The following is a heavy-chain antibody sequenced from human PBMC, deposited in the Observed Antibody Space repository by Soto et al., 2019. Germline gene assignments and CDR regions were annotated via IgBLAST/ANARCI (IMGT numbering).Heavy chain of an antibody. CDR2: ISGSGGST. V-gene: IGHV3-23*01. J-gene: IGHJ4*02. D-gene: IGHD2-2*01. CDR1: GFTFSSYA. Sequence: EVQLLESGGGLVQPGGSLRLSCAASGFTFSSYAMSWVRQAPGKGLEWVSAISGSGGSTYYADSVKGRFTISRDNSKNTLYLEMNSLGSEDTAVYYCAKGLEDIVVVPAARPFDLLGQGT. CDR3: AKGLEDIVVVPAARPFDL.